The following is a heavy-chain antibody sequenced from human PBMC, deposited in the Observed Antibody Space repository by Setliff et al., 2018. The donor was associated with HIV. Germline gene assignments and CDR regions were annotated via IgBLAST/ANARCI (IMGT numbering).Heavy chain of an antibody. CDR2: IRQDGGET. V-gene: IGHV3-7*01. CDR3: AREVFQWGYYNVYSPDY. J-gene: IGHJ4*02. D-gene: IGHD3-9*01. CDR1: GFTFSNYN. Sequence: LRLSCAASGFTFSNYNMNWVRQAPGKGLEWVANIRQDGGETHYVDSVKGRFTISRDNAKNSMSLHMNSLSADDTAVYYCAREVFQWGYYNVYSPDYWGQGTLVTVSS.